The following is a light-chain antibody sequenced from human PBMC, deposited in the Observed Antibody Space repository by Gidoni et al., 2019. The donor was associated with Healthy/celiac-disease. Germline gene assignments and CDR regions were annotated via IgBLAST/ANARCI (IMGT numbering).Light chain of an antibody. CDR1: QSVSSY. CDR2: DAS. Sequence: EIVLTQSPATLSLSPGERATLSCRASQSVSSYLAWYQQNPGPAPRLLIYDASNRATGIPARFSGSGSGTDFTLTISSLEPEDFAVYYCQQRSNWPPKFTFGPGTKVDIK. J-gene: IGKJ3*01. CDR3: QQRSNWPPKFT. V-gene: IGKV3-11*01.